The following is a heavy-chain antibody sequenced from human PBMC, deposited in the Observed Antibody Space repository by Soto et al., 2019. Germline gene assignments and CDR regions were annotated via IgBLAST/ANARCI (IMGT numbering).Heavy chain of an antibody. Sequence: QVPLQESGPGLVKPSETLSLTCNVSGGFVGSGNYHWSWIRQSPGKGLEWIGEIFYGGATNYNPSLKSRVTISADTSKKRFSLILTSVTAADTAVYYCARESYGDFVYWGQGTLVIVS. J-gene: IGHJ4*02. D-gene: IGHD4-17*01. CDR3: ARESYGDFVY. V-gene: IGHV4-61*03. CDR1: GGFVGSGNYH. CDR2: IFYGGAT.